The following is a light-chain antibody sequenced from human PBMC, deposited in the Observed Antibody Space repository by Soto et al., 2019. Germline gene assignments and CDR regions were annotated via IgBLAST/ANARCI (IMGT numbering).Light chain of an antibody. CDR1: QTVGTN. CDR3: HQDNNWPRALT. J-gene: IGKJ4*01. Sequence: VSTQSPATLSVSPWAIATLSCRARQTVGTNLAWYQQKPGQAPNLLIYASSNRATGIPDRFSGSASGTEFTLTISSLQSQEFAGYYGHQDNNWPRALTFGGGTKVDIK. CDR2: ASS. V-gene: IGKV3D-15*01.